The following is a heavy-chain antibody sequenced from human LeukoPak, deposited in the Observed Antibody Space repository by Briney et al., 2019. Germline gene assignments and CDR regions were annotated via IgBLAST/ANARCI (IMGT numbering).Heavy chain of an antibody. V-gene: IGHV3-48*03. Sequence: GGSLRLSCAASGFTFSSYEMNWVRQAPGKGLEGVSYISSRGSTIYYADSVKGRFTISRDNAKNSLYLQMNSLRAEDTAVYYCARVEYCGGDCSHFDYWGQGTLVTVSS. CDR3: ARVEYCGGDCSHFDY. J-gene: IGHJ4*02. CDR1: GFTFSSYE. D-gene: IGHD2-21*02. CDR2: ISSRGSTI.